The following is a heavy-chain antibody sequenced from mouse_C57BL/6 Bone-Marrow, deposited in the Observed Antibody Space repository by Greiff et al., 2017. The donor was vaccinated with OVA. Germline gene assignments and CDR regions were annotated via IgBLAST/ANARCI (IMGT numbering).Heavy chain of an antibody. D-gene: IGHD1-1*01. Sequence: DVMLVESGGDLVKPGGSLKLSCAASGFTFSSYGMSWVRQTPDKRLEWVATISSGGSYTYYPDSVKGRFTISRDNAKNTLYLQMSSLKSEDTAMYYCARRGIITTVVATRAMDYWGQGTSVTVSS. V-gene: IGHV5-6*02. CDR2: ISSGGSYT. CDR1: GFTFSSYG. J-gene: IGHJ4*01. CDR3: ARRGIITTVVATRAMDY.